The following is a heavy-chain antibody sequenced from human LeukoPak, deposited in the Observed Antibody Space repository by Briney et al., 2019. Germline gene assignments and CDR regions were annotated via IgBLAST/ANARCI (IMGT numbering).Heavy chain of an antibody. CDR2: ISYDGSNK. CDR3: ARDQDSSGWSYIDY. D-gene: IGHD6-19*01. Sequence: PGRSLRLSCAASGFTFSSYGMHWVRQAPGKGLEWVAVISYDGSNKYYADSVKGRFTISRDNSKNTLYLQMNSLRAEDTAVYYCARDQDSSGWSYIDYWGQGTLVTVSS. V-gene: IGHV3-30*03. CDR1: GFTFSSYG. J-gene: IGHJ4*02.